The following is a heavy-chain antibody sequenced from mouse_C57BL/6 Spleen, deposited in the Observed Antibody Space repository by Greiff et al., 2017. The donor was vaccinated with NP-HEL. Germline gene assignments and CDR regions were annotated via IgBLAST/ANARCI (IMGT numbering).Heavy chain of an antibody. D-gene: IGHD2-4*01. CDR3: ARRINYYDYDVDY. Sequence: EVQVVESGGGLVKPGGSLKLSCAASGFTFSDYGMHWVCQAPEKGLEWVAYISSGSSTIYYADTVKGRFTISRDNAKNTLFLQMTSLRSEDTAMYYCARRINYYDYDVDYWGQGTTLTVSS. J-gene: IGHJ2*01. CDR1: GFTFSDYG. V-gene: IGHV5-17*01. CDR2: ISSGSSTI.